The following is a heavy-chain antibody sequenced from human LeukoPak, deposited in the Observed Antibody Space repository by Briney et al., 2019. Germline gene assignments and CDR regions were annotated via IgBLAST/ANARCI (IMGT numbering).Heavy chain of an antibody. CDR2: ISGDTTYI. D-gene: IGHD3-3*01. CDR3: ARCGTVSWSGYQYAPDI. CDR1: GFTFSSYT. V-gene: IGHV3-21*01. J-gene: IGHJ3*02. Sequence: GGSLRLSCAASGFTFSSYTMHWVRQIPGERPEWVSSISGDTTYIYYADSLKGRFTISRDNTNTSLFLQMNSLRAEDTAVYYCARCGTVSWSGYQYAPDIWGQGTMVTVSS.